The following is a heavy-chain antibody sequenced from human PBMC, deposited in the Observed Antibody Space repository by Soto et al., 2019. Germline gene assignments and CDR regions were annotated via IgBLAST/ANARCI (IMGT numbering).Heavy chain of an antibody. J-gene: IGHJ3*01. CDR2: VHSDGTTT. D-gene: IGHD3-10*01. CDR1: GFTFDYW. V-gene: IGHV3-74*01. Sequence: PGGSMRLSCAASGFTFDYWMHWVRQAPGKGLVWVSRVHSDGTTTTYADSVKGRFTNSRDNARNTVSLQMSGLRAEDTAIYYCARGDRGGFDLWGHGTVVTVS. CDR3: ARGDRGGFDL.